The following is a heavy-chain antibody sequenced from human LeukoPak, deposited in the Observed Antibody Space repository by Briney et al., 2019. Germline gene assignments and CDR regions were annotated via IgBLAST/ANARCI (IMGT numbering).Heavy chain of an antibody. V-gene: IGHV4-39*01. J-gene: IGHJ4*02. Sequence: PSETLSFTCSVSGGSISSRGYFWGWLRQPPGKGLERIGNMFYSGSTYYNPSLKSGVTISVDTSRNQFSLKLSSVTAADTAVYYCARQSVLMVYAIDYWGQGTLVTVSS. CDR1: GGSISSRGYF. CDR3: ARQSVLMVYAIDY. D-gene: IGHD2-8*01. CDR2: MFYSGST.